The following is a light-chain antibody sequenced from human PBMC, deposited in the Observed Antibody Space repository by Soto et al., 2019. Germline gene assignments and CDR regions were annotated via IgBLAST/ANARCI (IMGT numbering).Light chain of an antibody. CDR1: QSVSSN. Sequence: EIVMTQSPATLSVSPGERATLSCRASQSVSSNLAWYQQNPGQAPRLLIYGASTTATGIPARFSGSGSGTDFTLTISNLQSEDFAVYYCQQYNNWPPITFGQGTKLEIK. CDR3: QQYNNWPPIT. J-gene: IGKJ2*01. CDR2: GAS. V-gene: IGKV3-15*01.